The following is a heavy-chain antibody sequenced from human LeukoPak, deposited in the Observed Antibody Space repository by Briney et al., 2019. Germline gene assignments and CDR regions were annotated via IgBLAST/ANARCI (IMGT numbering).Heavy chain of an antibody. V-gene: IGHV3-53*01. D-gene: IGHD3-22*01. CDR3: GRAGVYSASSGYGPDR. CDR1: GFSVSNNY. Sequence: PGGSLRLSCAASGFSVSNNYMSWVRQAPGKGLEWVSVIHSGGETYYTDSVKGGFTISRDNSKNTLYLQMNSLRAEDTAVYYCGRAGVYSASSGYGPDRWGQGTLVTVSS. CDR2: IHSGGET. J-gene: IGHJ5*02.